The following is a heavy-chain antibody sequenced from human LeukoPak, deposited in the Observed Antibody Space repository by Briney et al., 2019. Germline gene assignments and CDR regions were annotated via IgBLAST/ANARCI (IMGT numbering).Heavy chain of an antibody. Sequence: SETLSLTCAVYGGSFSGYYWSWIRQPPGKGLEWIGEINHSGSTNYNPSLKSRVTISVDTSKNQFSLKLSSVTAADTAVYYCAREGITVVPWFDPWGQGTLATVSS. CDR3: AREGITVVPWFDP. D-gene: IGHD3-10*01. J-gene: IGHJ5*02. CDR2: INHSGST. CDR1: GGSFSGYY. V-gene: IGHV4-34*01.